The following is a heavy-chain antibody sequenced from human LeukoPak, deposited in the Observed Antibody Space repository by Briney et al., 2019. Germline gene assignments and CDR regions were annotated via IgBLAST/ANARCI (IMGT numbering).Heavy chain of an antibody. V-gene: IGHV3-66*03. CDR1: GFIVSSNY. D-gene: IGHD1-26*01. J-gene: IGHJ4*02. Sequence: GGSLRLSCAASGFIVSSNYMSWVRQAPGKGLERVSVIYSSGNTYYADSVKGRFTISRDNSKNTLYLQMNSLRAEDTALYYCARDSGNYRYDNFDYWGQGTLVTVSS. CDR2: IYSSGNT. CDR3: ARDSGNYRYDNFDY.